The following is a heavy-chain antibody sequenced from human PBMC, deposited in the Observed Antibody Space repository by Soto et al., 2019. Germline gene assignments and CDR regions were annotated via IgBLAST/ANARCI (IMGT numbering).Heavy chain of an antibody. V-gene: IGHV3-33*01. Sequence: GGSLRLSCASSGFTFISYGMHLVRQAPGKGLEWVSVICCNRSNIYYADSVKGRFTISRDNAKNSLYLQMNSLRDEDTAVYYCARDLTYCSGGSCYGYDYWGQGTLVTVSS. D-gene: IGHD2-15*01. CDR3: ARDLTYCSGGSCYGYDY. CDR1: GFTFISYG. CDR2: ICCNRSNI. J-gene: IGHJ4*02.